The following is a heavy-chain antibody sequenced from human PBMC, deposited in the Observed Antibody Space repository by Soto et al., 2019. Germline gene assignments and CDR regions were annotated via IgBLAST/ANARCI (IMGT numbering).Heavy chain of an antibody. D-gene: IGHD3-22*01. J-gene: IGHJ4*02. CDR1: GFTFSSYG. V-gene: IGHV3-33*01. Sequence: QVQLVESGGGVVQPGRSLRLSCAASGFTFSSYGMHWVRQAPGKGLEWVAVIWYDGSNKYYADSVKGRFTISRDNSKNTLYLQRNSPSAEDTPVCYCAGRDFDRRGYYYVNYWGQGTLVTVSS. CDR3: AGRDFDRRGYYYVNY. CDR2: IWYDGSNK.